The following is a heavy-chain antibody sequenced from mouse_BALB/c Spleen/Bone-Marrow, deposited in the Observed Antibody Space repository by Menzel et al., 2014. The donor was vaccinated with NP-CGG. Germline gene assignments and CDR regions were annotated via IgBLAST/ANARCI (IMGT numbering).Heavy chain of an antibody. CDR3: AREAGPWYFDV. V-gene: IGHV1S137*01. J-gene: IGHJ1*01. Sequence: VQLQESGAELVRPGVSVKISCKGSGYTFTDYAMYWVEQSHAKSLEWIGIISTYYGDASYNQKFKGKATMTVDKSSSTAYMELARLTSEDSAIYYCAREAGPWYFDVWGAGTTVTVSS. CDR1: GYTFTDYA. CDR2: ISTYYGDA.